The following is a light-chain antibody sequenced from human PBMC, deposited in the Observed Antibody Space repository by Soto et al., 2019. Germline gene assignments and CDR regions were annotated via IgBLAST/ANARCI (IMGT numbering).Light chain of an antibody. CDR1: NIGSKP. J-gene: IGLJ1*01. CDR3: QVWDSSTDHSYV. Sequence: SYELTQPPSVSVAPGETARITCGGNNIGSKPVHWYQQRPGQAPVLVIYYDSDRPSGIPERFSGSNSGNTATLTISRVEAGDEADYYCQVWDSSTDHSYVFGTGTKVTVL. CDR2: YDS. V-gene: IGLV3-21*04.